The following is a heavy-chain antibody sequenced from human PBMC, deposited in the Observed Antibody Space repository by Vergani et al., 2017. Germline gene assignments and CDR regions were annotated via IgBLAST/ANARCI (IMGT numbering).Heavy chain of an antibody. V-gene: IGHV4-30-2*01. CDR1: GGSISSGGYS. Sequence: QLQLQESGSGLVKPSQTLSLTCAVSGGSISSGGYSWSWIRQPPGKGLEWIGYIYHSGSTSYNPSLESRISISFETPKNQFSLRLTSVTAADTAVYYCASKRGACRAAYCHSYDFWGPGTLVGVSS. J-gene: IGHJ4*02. D-gene: IGHD2-15*01. CDR2: IYHSGST. CDR3: ASKRGACRAAYCHSYDF.